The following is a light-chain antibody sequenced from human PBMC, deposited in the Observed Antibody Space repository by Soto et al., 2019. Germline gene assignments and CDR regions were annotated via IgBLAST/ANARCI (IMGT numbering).Light chain of an antibody. V-gene: IGKV3-20*01. CDR3: QQYGSSPPYT. Sequence: EVVLTQSPGTLSLAQGDRATLSCRASQSVSNNYFAWYQQKPGQAPRLLIFGSSDRATGIPDRFSGSGSGTDFTLTISRLEPEDFAVYYCQQYGSSPPYTFGQGTKLEIK. CDR2: GSS. CDR1: QSVSNNY. J-gene: IGKJ2*01.